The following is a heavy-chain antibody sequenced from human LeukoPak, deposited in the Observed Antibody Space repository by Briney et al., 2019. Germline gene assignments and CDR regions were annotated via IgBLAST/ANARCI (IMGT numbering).Heavy chain of an antibody. J-gene: IGHJ4*02. Sequence: SETLSLTCAVYGGSFSGYYWSWIRQPPGKGLEWIGEINHSGSTNYNPSLKSQVTISVDTSKNQFSLKLSSVTAADTAVYYCARGIAAEDYWGQGTLVTVSS. D-gene: IGHD6-13*01. CDR3: ARGIAAEDY. CDR1: GGSFSGYY. CDR2: INHSGST. V-gene: IGHV4-34*01.